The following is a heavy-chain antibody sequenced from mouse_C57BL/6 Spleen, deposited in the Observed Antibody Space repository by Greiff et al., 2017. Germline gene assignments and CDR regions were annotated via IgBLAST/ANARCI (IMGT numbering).Heavy chain of an antibody. CDR1: GFTFSDYG. V-gene: IGHV5-17*01. D-gene: IGHD1-1*01. CDR2: ISSGSSTI. Sequence: EVQLVESGGGLVKPGGSLKLSCAASGFTFSDYGMHWVRQAPEKGLEWVAYISSGSSTIYYADTVKGRFTISRDNAKNTLFLQMTSLRSEDTAMYYCARRYYGSRWNWYFDVWGTGTTVTVSS. CDR3: ARRYYGSRWNWYFDV. J-gene: IGHJ1*03.